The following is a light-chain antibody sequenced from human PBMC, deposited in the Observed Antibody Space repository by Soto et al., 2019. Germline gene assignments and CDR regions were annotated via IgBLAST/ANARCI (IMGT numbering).Light chain of an antibody. Sequence: IQMTQSPSTLSASVGDTVTITCRASQSTSSWLAWYQQKPGKAPKVLIYDVSSLESGVPSRFSGSGSGTEFTLTISSLQPDDFATYYCQQYNGPITFGQGTRLEI. CDR3: QQYNGPIT. J-gene: IGKJ5*01. CDR1: QSTSSW. CDR2: DVS. V-gene: IGKV1-5*01.